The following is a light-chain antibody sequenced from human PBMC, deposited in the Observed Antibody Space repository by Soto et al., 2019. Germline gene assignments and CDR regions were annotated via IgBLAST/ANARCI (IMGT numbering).Light chain of an antibody. CDR3: QHAKSFPVT. CDR2: AAS. V-gene: IGKV1D-12*01. CDR1: QDVGRW. Sequence: DIQMTQSPSSLSASVGDTVTFTFLSSQDVGRWLSWYQQKPGKAPKILIFAASSLQSGVPSRFSGSGSGTDFTLTITSLQSEDFATYYCQHAKSFPVTFGQGTRLEIK. J-gene: IGKJ5*01.